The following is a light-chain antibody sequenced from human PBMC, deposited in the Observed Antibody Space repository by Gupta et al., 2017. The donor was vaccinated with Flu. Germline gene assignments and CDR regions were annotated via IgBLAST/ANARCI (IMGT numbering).Light chain of an antibody. Sequence: EIVLTQSPGTLSLSPGERATLSCRASQSVSSSYLAWYQQKPGQAPRRLIYGASSRATGIPDRFSGSGSGTDFTLTISRLEPEDFAVYYCQQYGSSPPYSFGQWTKLEIK. V-gene: IGKV3-20*01. CDR1: QSVSSSY. CDR3: QQYGSSPPYS. J-gene: IGKJ2*03. CDR2: GAS.